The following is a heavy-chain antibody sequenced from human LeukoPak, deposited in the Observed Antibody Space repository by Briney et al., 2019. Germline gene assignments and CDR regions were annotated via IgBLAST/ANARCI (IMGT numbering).Heavy chain of an antibody. Sequence: SETLSLTCAVYGGSFSGYYWSWIRQPPGKGLEWIGEINHSGSTNYNPSLKSRVTISVDTSKNQFSLKLSSVTAADTAVYYCARGKVTGGPRMRLDPWGQGTLVTVSS. J-gene: IGHJ5*02. CDR1: GGSFSGYY. V-gene: IGHV4-34*01. D-gene: IGHD2-21*02. CDR3: ARGKVTGGPRMRLDP. CDR2: INHSGST.